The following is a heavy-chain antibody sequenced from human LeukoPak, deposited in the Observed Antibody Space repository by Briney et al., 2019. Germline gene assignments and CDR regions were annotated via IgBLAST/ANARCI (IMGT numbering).Heavy chain of an antibody. J-gene: IGHJ4*02. CDR1: GFTFGDYA. Sequence: PGGSLRLSCTASGFTFGDYAMSWFRQAPGKGLEWIGFIRSKAYGGTTEYAASVKGRFTISRDDSKSIAYLQMNSLKTEDTAVYYCTRGTVTPRGAIDYWGQGTLVTVSS. CDR2: IRSKAYGGTT. D-gene: IGHD4-17*01. V-gene: IGHV3-49*03. CDR3: TRGTVTPRGAIDY.